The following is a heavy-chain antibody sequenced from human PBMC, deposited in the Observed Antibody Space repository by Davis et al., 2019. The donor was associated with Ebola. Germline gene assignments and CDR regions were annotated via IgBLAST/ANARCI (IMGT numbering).Heavy chain of an antibody. CDR1: GFTFSYYA. CDR2: ISNDGSNK. J-gene: IGHJ6*02. CDR3: AGGDFYSGARGYHYYGMDV. Sequence: PGGSLRLSCAASGFTFSYYAMHWVRQAPGKGLEWVAVISNDGSNKYYADSVKGRLSISRDNSKNTLFLQMNSLRAEDTGVYYCAGGDFYSGARGYHYYGMDVWGQGTTVTVSS. V-gene: IGHV3-30*04. D-gene: IGHD2-21*02.